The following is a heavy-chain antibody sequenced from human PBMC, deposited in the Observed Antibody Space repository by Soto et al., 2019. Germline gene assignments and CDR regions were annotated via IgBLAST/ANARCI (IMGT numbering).Heavy chain of an antibody. CDR2: IDPSDSYT. Sequence: GASMKISCKGSGYSFTSYWITWVRQMPGKGLEWMGRIDPSDSYTKYSPSFQGHVTMSADKSISTVYLQWSSLKASDTAIYYCARPRQLSSSAWDVSGYVMDSWGQGTTVTVS. CDR1: GYSFTSYW. J-gene: IGHJ6*02. CDR3: ARPRQLSSSAWDVSGYVMDS. V-gene: IGHV5-10-1*01. D-gene: IGHD6-19*01.